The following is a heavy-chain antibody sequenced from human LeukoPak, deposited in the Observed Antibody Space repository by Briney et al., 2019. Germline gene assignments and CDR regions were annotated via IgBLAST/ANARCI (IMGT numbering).Heavy chain of an antibody. CDR1: GYSFTSYW. D-gene: IGHD2-15*01. CDR2: IYPGDSDT. Sequence: GESLKISCKGSGYSFTSYWIDWVRQMPGKGLEWMGIIYPGDSDTRYSPSFQGQVTISADKSISTAYLQWSSLKASDTAMYYCARRYCSGGSCYYYFDYWGQGTLVTVSS. CDR3: ARRYCSGGSCYYYFDY. J-gene: IGHJ4*02. V-gene: IGHV5-51*01.